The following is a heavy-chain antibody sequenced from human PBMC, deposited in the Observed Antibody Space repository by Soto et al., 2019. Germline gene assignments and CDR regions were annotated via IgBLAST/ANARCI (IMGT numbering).Heavy chain of an antibody. CDR3: ARCGNPFTCITMVRGVIITAGAFDI. J-gene: IGHJ3*02. D-gene: IGHD3-10*01. CDR1: GYTFTSYG. V-gene: IGHV1-18*04. Sequence: QVQLVQSGAEVKKPGASVKVSCKASGYTFTSYGISWVRQAPGQGLEWMGWISAYNGNTNYAQKLQGRVTMTTDTSTSTAYMELRSLRSDDTAVYYCARCGNPFTCITMVRGVIITAGAFDIWGQGTMVTVSS. CDR2: ISAYNGNT.